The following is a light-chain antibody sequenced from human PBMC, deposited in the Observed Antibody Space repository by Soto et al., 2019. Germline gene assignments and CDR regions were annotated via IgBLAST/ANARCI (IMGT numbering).Light chain of an antibody. CDR1: QSISSY. Sequence: DVQMTQSPSSLSAYVGDRVTITCRASQSISSYLNWYQQKPGKAPKLLIYAASSLQSGVPSRFSGSGSGTDFTLTISSLQPEDFATYYCLQHNSFPWTFGQGTKVDIK. J-gene: IGKJ1*01. CDR2: AAS. V-gene: IGKV1-39*01. CDR3: LQHNSFPWT.